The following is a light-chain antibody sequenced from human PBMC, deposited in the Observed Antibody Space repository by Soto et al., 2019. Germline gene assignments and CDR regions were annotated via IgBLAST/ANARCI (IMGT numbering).Light chain of an antibody. CDR2: DAS. Sequence: DIQMPQSPSTLSASVGDRVTITCRASQSISSWLAWYQQKPGKAPKLLIYDASSLETGVPSRFSGSGSGTEVTLTISSLQPDDVASYYCQQYNSYSHAFGQGTKLEIK. V-gene: IGKV1-5*01. CDR1: QSISSW. CDR3: QQYNSYSHA. J-gene: IGKJ1*01.